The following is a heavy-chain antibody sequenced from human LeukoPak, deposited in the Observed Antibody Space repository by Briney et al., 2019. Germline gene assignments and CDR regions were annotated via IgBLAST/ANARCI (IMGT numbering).Heavy chain of an antibody. D-gene: IGHD5-24*01. V-gene: IGHV4-4*07. CDR2: IYVSEST. J-gene: IGHJ4*02. CDR3: TRGQDGYDDY. Sequence: SETLSLTCTVSGGSISGYYWNWIRQPAGKGLEWIGRIYVSESTNYNPSLKSRVTMSVDTSKNQFSLKMSSVTPADTAVYYCTRGQDGYDDYWGQGTLVTVSS. CDR1: GGSISGYY.